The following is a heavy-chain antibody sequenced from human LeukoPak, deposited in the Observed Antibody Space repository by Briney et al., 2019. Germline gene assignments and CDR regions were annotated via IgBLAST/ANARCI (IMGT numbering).Heavy chain of an antibody. J-gene: IGHJ5*02. CDR1: GFIFSKYA. V-gene: IGHV3-64D*09. CDR3: VKASTTVTSNWFDP. Sequence: GGSLRLSCSASGFIFSKYAMHWVRQAPRKGLEYVSAISGNGGSTYYADSVKGRFIISRDNSKNTLYLQMSSLRTEDTAVYYCVKASTTVTSNWFDPWGQGTLVTVSS. CDR2: ISGNGGST. D-gene: IGHD4-17*01.